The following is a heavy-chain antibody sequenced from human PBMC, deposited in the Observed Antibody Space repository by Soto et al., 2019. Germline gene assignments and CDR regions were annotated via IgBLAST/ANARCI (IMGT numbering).Heavy chain of an antibody. J-gene: IGHJ6*02. V-gene: IGHV1-46*01. CDR1: GYTITGYY. D-gene: IGHD2-15*01. CDR2: INPSGGST. Sequence: ASVTVSCQASGYTITGYYMHWVRQAPGQGLEWMGIINPSGGSTSYAQKFQGRVTMTRDTSTSTVYMEVSSLRSEDTAVYYCARDRVVCSGGSCYHYYFGMDVWGQGTTVTVSS. CDR3: ARDRVVCSGGSCYHYYFGMDV.